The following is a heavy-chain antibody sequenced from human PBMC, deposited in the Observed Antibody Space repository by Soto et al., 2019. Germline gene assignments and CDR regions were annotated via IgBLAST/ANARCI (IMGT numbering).Heavy chain of an antibody. CDR3: ARASPAKYGSGSHAFDI. CDR1: GGSFSGYY. Sequence: SETLSLTCAVYGGSFSGYYWSWIRQPPGKGLEWIGEINHSGSTNYNPSLKSRVTISVDASKNQFSLKLSSVTAADTAVYYCARASPAKYGSGSHAFDIWGQGTMVTVSS. CDR2: INHSGST. V-gene: IGHV4-34*01. J-gene: IGHJ3*02. D-gene: IGHD3-10*01.